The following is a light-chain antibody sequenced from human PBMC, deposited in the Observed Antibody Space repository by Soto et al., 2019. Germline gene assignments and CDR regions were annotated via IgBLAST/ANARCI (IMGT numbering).Light chain of an antibody. CDR2: DDN. J-gene: IGLJ1*01. CDR3: GSWDSSLSAYV. V-gene: IGLV1-51*01. Sequence: QSVLTQPPSVSAAPGQKVTISSSGCSSNIGGNSVSWYQQLPGTAPRLLIYDDNKRPSGIPDRFSGSKSGTSATLGITGFQTGDEADYYCGSWDSSLSAYVFGTGTKVTVL. CDR1: SSNIGGNS.